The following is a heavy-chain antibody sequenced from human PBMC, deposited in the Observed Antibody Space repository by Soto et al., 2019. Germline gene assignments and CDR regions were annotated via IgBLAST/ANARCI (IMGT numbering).Heavy chain of an antibody. CDR1: GFTFSSYS. V-gene: IGHV3-21*01. J-gene: IGHJ5*02. D-gene: IGHD3-16*01. CDR3: AREQPGRGGGTSFRP. Sequence: EVQLVESGGGLVKPGGSLRLSCAASGFTFSSYSMNWVRQAPGKGLEWVSSISSSSSYIYYADSVKGRFTISRDNAKESLFLQNNSLGGEDTAVYYCAREQPGRGGGTSFRPWGQGTLVTVSS. CDR2: ISSSSSYI.